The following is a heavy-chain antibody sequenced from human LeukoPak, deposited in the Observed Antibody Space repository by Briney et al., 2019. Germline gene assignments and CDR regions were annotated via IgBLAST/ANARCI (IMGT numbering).Heavy chain of an antibody. D-gene: IGHD1-1*01. CDR3: ARHTTGYNSPRDSFNI. CDR1: GYTFTSYG. J-gene: IGHJ3*02. CDR2: TSAYNGNT. Sequence: ASVKVSCKASGYTFTSYGISWVRRAPGQGLEWMGWTSAYNGNTNYAQKLQGRVTMTTDTSTSTAYMELRSLRSEDTAVYYCARHTTGYNSPRDSFNIWGQGTMVTVSS. V-gene: IGHV1-18*01.